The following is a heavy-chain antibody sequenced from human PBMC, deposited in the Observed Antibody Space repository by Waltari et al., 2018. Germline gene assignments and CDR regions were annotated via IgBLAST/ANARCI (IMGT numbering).Heavy chain of an antibody. Sequence: QMQLVQSGPEVKKPGTSVKVSCKASGFTFTSSAVQWVRQARGQRLEWIGWIVVGSGNTNYAQKFQERVTITRDMSTSTAYMELSSLRSEDTAVYYCAADHSGYDAGSAFDIWGQGTMVTVSS. J-gene: IGHJ3*02. CDR1: GFTFTSSA. V-gene: IGHV1-58*01. CDR2: IVVGSGNT. D-gene: IGHD5-12*01. CDR3: AADHSGYDAGSAFDI.